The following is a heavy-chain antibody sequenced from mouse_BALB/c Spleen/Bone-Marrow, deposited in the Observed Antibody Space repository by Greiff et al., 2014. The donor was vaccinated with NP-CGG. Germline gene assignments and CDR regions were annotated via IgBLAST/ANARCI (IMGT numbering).Heavy chain of an antibody. CDR1: GFSLTSYG. D-gene: IGHD2-4*01. J-gene: IGHJ3*01. Sequence: VNVVESGPGLVAPSQSLSITCTVSGFSLTSYGVHWVRQPPGKGREWLGVIWAGGSTNYNSALMSRLSISKDNSKSQVFLKMNSLQTDDTAMYYCARSTMITEGFAYWGQGTLVTVSA. CDR2: IWAGGST. V-gene: IGHV2-9*02. CDR3: ARSTMITEGFAY.